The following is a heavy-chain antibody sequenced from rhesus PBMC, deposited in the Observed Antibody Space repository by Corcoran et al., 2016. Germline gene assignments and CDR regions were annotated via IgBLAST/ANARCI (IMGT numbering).Heavy chain of an antibody. D-gene: IGHD1-26*01. J-gene: IGHJ3*01. Sequence: QAQLQESGPGLVKPSETLSLTCAVSGGSVSSSNWWSWIRQPPGKGLEWFGYISGSSGSTYDNPPLKSRVTISTDPSNNQFSLKLSSVTAADTAVYYCARDSVTGTTCAFDFWGQGLRVTVSS. CDR2: ISGSSGST. V-gene: IGHV4-65*01. CDR3: ARDSVTGTTCAFDF. CDR1: GGSVSSSNW.